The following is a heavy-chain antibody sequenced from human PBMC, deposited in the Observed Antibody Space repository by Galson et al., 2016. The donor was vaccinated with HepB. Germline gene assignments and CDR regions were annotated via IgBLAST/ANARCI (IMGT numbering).Heavy chain of an antibody. CDR3: AKRHEYCPPVGCSVDY. D-gene: IGHD2/OR15-2a*01. Sequence: SLRLSCAASGFTFNNYGMTWVRQAPGKGLEVVSSISRSGDSTDYADSVKGRFTISRDNSNNMLFLQMSSLRPDDTAVYYCAKRHEYCPPVGCSVDYWGQGTLVSVSS. CDR1: GFTFNNYG. J-gene: IGHJ4*02. V-gene: IGHV3-23*01. CDR2: ISRSGDST.